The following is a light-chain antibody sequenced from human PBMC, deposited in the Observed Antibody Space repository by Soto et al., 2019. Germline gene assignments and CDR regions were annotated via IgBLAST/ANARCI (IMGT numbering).Light chain of an antibody. CDR2: DVS. CDR3: SSYTSGSTYV. V-gene: IGLV2-14*01. CDR1: SSDVGGYNF. J-gene: IGLJ1*01. Sequence: QSVLTQPASVSGSPGQSITISCTGTSSDVGGYNFVSWYQQHPGKAPKLMIYDVSNRPSGLSNRFSGSKSGNTASLTISGLQAEDEADYYCSSYTSGSTYVFGTGPKVTVL.